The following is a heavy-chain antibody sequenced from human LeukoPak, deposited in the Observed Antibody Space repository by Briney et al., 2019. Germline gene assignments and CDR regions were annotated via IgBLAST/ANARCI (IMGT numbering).Heavy chain of an antibody. CDR1: GFTFSSYG. D-gene: IGHD3-10*01. CDR3: AKDHDYYGLESY. Sequence: GGSLRLSCAASGFTFSSYGMHWVRQAPGKGLEWVAFIRYDGSNKYYADSVKGRFTISRHNSKNTLYLQMNSLRAEDTAVYYCAKDHDYYGLESYWGQGTLVTVSS. V-gene: IGHV3-30*02. J-gene: IGHJ4*02. CDR2: IRYDGSNK.